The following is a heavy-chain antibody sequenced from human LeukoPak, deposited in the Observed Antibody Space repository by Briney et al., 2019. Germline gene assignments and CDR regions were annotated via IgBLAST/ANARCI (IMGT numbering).Heavy chain of an antibody. CDR1: GFTFSSYA. Sequence: GGSLRLSCAASGFTFSSYAMSWVRQAPGKGLEWVSGISGSGGSTYYADSVKGRFTISRDSSKNKVYLQMNSLRAEDTAVYYCAKDLESSTSCLDYWGQGTLVTVSS. CDR2: ISGSGGST. J-gene: IGHJ4*02. V-gene: IGHV3-23*01. CDR3: AKDLESSTSCLDY. D-gene: IGHD2-2*01.